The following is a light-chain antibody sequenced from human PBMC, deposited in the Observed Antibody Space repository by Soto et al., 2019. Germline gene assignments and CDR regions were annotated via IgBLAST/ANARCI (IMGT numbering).Light chain of an antibody. CDR3: QQGHNWPLT. CDR2: GAS. CDR1: QSFSSE. V-gene: IGKV3-15*01. J-gene: IGKJ2*01. Sequence: EIVMTQSPATLSVSPGERATLSCRASQSFSSELDWYQQRTGQPPRLLIYGASTRATGVPDRFTGSGSGSDYTLTISGLPSEDFAVYYCQQGHNWPLTFGQGTRLEI.